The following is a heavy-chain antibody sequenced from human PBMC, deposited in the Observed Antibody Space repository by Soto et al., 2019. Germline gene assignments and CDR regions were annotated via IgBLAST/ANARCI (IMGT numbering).Heavy chain of an antibody. J-gene: IGHJ4*02. CDR1: GGSISSSSYY. Sequence: ASETLSLTCTVSGGSISSSSYYWGWIRQPPGKGLEWIGSIYYSGSTSYNPSLKSRVTISVDTSKNQFSLRLSSVTAADTAVYYCARHRGYYDILTGYYTDLNFDSWGQGALVTVSS. CDR3: ARHRGYYDILTGYYTDLNFDS. D-gene: IGHD3-9*01. V-gene: IGHV4-39*01. CDR2: IYYSGST.